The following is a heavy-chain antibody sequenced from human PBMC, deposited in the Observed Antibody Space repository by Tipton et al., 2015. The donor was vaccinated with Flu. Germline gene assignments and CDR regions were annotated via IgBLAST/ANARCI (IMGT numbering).Heavy chain of an antibody. D-gene: IGHD3-22*01. V-gene: IGHV3-9*01. CDR2: INWNSGSI. CDR3: AKDIIDTSGYNYESASHV. Sequence: SLRLSCAASGFTFDDYAMHWVRQAPGKGLEWVSGINWNSGSIGYADSVKGRFTISRDNAKNSLYLEMNSPRAEDSAMYYCAKDIIDTSGYNYESASHVWGQGTMVIVSS. CDR1: GFTFDDYA. J-gene: IGHJ3*01.